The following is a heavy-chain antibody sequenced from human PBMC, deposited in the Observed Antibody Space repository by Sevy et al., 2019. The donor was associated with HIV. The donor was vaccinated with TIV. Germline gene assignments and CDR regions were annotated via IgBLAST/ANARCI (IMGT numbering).Heavy chain of an antibody. V-gene: IGHV3-73*01. CDR1: GFTFSGSA. D-gene: IGHD6-19*01. CDR3: TRHGSEWLVRYYYYYMDV. Sequence: GGSLRLSCAASGFTFSGSAMHWVRQASGKGLEWVGRIRSKANSYATAYAASVKGRFTISRDDSKNTAYLQMNSLKTKDTAVYYCTRHGSEWLVRYYYYYMDVWGKGTTVTVSS. CDR2: IRSKANSYAT. J-gene: IGHJ6*03.